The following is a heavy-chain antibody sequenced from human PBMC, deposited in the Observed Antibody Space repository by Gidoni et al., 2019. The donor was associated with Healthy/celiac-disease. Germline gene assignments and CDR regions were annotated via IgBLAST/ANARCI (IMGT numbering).Heavy chain of an antibody. CDR2: IIPIFGTA. Sequence: QVQRVQSGAEVKKPGSSVKGSCKDSEGTFSSYAIGWVRQAPGQGLAWMGGIIPIFGTANYAQKFQGRVTITADESTSTAYMELSSLRSEDTAVYYCARGHDIFTGYFDYLGQVTLVTVSS. V-gene: IGHV1-69*01. CDR1: EGTFSSYA. D-gene: IGHD3-9*01. CDR3: ARGHDIFTGYFDY. J-gene: IGHJ4*02.